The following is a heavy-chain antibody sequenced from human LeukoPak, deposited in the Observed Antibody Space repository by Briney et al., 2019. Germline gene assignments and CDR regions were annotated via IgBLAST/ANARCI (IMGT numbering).Heavy chain of an antibody. D-gene: IGHD3-16*02. CDR3: AKDRPYYDYVWGSYRHDAFDI. CDR1: GFTFSSYA. Sequence: GGSLRLSCAASGFTFSSYAMSWVRQAPGKGLEGVSAISGSGGSTYYADSVKGRFTISRDNSKNTLYLQMNSLRAEDTAVYYCAKDRPYYDYVWGSYRHDAFDIWGQGTMVTVSS. CDR2: ISGSGGST. V-gene: IGHV3-23*01. J-gene: IGHJ3*02.